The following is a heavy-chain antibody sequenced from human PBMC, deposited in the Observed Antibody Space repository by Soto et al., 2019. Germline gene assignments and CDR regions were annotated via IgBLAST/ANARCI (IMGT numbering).Heavy chain of an antibody. Sequence: QVQLVQSGAEVKKPGSSVKVCCKASGGTFSSYTISWVRQAPGQWLEWMGRIIPILGIANYAQKFQGRVTITADKSTSTAYMELSSLRSEDPAVYYCARDLTGWLQFAHLYCWGQGTLVTVSS. CDR1: GGTFSSYT. J-gene: IGHJ4*02. CDR3: ARDLTGWLQFAHLYC. V-gene: IGHV1-69*08. CDR2: IIPILGIA. D-gene: IGHD5-12*01.